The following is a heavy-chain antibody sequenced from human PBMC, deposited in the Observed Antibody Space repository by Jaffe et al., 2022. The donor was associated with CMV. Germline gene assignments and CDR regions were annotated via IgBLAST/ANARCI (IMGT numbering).Heavy chain of an antibody. CDR3: ARQEGSWGSSQSQASHFDY. CDR2: IYYSGST. J-gene: IGHJ4*02. CDR1: GGSISSSSYY. D-gene: IGHD2-15*01. V-gene: IGHV4-39*01. Sequence: QLQLQESGPGLVKPSETLSLTCTVSGGSISSSSYYWGWIRQPPGKGLEWIGSIYYSGSTYYNPSLKSRVTISVDTSKNQFSLKLSSVTAADTAVYYCARQEGSWGSSQSQASHFDYWGQGTLVTVSS.